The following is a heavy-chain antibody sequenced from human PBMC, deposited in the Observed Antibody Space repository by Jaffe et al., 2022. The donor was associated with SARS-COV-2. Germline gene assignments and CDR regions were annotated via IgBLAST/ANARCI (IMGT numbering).Heavy chain of an antibody. CDR1: GFTFSSYA. CDR2: ISGSGGST. D-gene: IGHD2-15*01. J-gene: IGHJ4*02. Sequence: EVQLLESGGGLVQPGGSLRLSCAASGFTFSSYAMSWVRQAPGKGLEWVSAISGSGGSTYYADSVKGRFTISRDNSKNTLYLQMNSLRAEDTAVYYCAKGRWSGDANRPHAYYFDYWGQGTLVTVSS. CDR3: AKGRWSGDANRPHAYYFDY. V-gene: IGHV3-23*01.